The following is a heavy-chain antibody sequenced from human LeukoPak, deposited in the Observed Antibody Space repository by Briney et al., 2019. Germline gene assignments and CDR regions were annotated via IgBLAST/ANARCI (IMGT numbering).Heavy chain of an antibody. Sequence: GASVKVSCKASGYTFTSYGISWVRQAPGQGLEWMGWISAYNGNTNYAQKLQGRVTMTTDTSTSTGYMELRRLRSDYTAVYYCARGGGSTMSFDYWGQGTLVTVSS. CDR1: GYTFTSYG. CDR3: ARGGGSTMSFDY. D-gene: IGHD3-10*02. CDR2: ISAYNGNT. V-gene: IGHV1-18*01. J-gene: IGHJ4*02.